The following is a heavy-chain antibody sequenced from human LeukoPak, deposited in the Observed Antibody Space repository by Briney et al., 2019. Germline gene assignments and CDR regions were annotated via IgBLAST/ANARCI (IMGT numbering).Heavy chain of an antibody. CDR3: ARRPTITMVQGVIR. V-gene: IGHV4-39*01. J-gene: IGHJ4*02. Sequence: SETLSLTCTVSGGSISSSSYYWGWIRQPPGKGLKWIGSIYYSGSTYYNPSLKSRVTISVNTSKNQFSLKLSSVTAADTAVYYCARRPTITMVQGVIRWGQGTLVTVSS. CDR1: GGSISSSSYY. CDR2: IYYSGST. D-gene: IGHD3-10*01.